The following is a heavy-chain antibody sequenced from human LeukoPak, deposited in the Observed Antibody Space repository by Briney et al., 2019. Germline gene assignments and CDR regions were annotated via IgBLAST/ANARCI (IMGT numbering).Heavy chain of an antibody. CDR1: GFTFSSYA. CDR3: AREQWDNNPPRASDYYYYGMDV. Sequence: PGGSLRLSCAASGFTFSSYAMHWVRQAPGKGLEWVAVISYDGSNKYYADSVKGRFTISRDNSKNTLYLQMNSLRAEDTAVYYCAREQWDNNPPRASDYYYYGMDVWGQGTTVTVSS. CDR2: ISYDGSNK. V-gene: IGHV3-30-3*01. J-gene: IGHJ6*02. D-gene: IGHD1-26*01.